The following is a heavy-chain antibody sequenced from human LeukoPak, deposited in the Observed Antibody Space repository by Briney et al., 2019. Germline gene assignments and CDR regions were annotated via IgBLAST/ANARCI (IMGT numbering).Heavy chain of an antibody. D-gene: IGHD7-27*01. CDR1: GFTFSSYE. J-gene: IGHJ5*02. CDR2: ISSSGSTI. V-gene: IGHV3-48*03. Sequence: PGGSLRLSCAATGFTFSSYEMNWVRQAPGKGLEWVSYISSSGSTIYYADSVKGRFTLSRDNAKNSLYLQMNSLRAEDTAVYYCARGTGYCLDPWGQGTLVTVSS. CDR3: ARGTGYCLDP.